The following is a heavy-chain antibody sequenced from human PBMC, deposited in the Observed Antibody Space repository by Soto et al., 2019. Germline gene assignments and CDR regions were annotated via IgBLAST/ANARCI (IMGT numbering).Heavy chain of an antibody. Sequence: PSETLSITCTVSGGSISISSYYWGWIRQPPGKGLEWIGSIYYSGSTYYNPSLKSRVTISVDTSKNQFSLKLRSVTAADTAVYYCARNATTYYDSSGYPFDYWGQGTLVTVSS. D-gene: IGHD3-22*01. J-gene: IGHJ4*02. CDR2: IYYSGST. CDR3: ARNATTYYDSSGYPFDY. CDR1: GGSISISSYY. V-gene: IGHV4-39*01.